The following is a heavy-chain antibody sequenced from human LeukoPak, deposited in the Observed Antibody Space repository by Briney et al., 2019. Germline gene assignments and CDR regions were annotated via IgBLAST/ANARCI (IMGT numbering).Heavy chain of an antibody. CDR1: GFTYSSYA. CDR3: ARSDSPPYYYYGMDV. J-gene: IGHJ6*02. V-gene: IGHV3-30-3*01. Sequence: GRSLRLSCAASGFTYSSYAMHWVRQAPGKGQEWVAVISYDGSNKYYADSVKGRFTISRDNSKNTLYLQMNSLRAEDTAVYYCARSDSPPYYYYGMDVWGQGTTVTVSS. CDR2: ISYDGSNK.